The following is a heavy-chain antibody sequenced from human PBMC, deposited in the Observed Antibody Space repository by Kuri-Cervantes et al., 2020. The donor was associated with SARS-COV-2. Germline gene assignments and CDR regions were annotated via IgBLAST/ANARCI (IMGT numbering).Heavy chain of an antibody. Sequence: GSLRLSCTVSDDSISSYYWSWIRQPPGKGLEWIGYIYYSGSTNYSPSLKSRVTISVDTSKNQFSLKLSSVTAADTAVYYCARDYMITFGGVIGRYGMDVWGQGTTVTVSS. J-gene: IGHJ6*02. CDR3: ARDYMITFGGVIGRYGMDV. CDR1: DDSISSYY. CDR2: IYYSGST. D-gene: IGHD3-16*02. V-gene: IGHV4-59*01.